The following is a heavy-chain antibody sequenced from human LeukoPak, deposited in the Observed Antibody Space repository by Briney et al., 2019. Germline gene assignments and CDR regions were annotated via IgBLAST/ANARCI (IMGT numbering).Heavy chain of an antibody. J-gene: IGHJ4*02. D-gene: IGHD6-13*01. CDR1: GGSISSSSYY. CDR2: IYTSGST. Sequence: SETLSLTRTVSGGSISSSSYYWSWIRQPAGKGLEWIGRIYTSGSTNYNPSLKSRVTMSVDTSKNQFSLKLSSVTAADTAVYYCAREGLRSSSWYEGRPKNNPLDYWGQGTLVTVSS. CDR3: AREGLRSSSWYEGRPKNNPLDY. V-gene: IGHV4-61*02.